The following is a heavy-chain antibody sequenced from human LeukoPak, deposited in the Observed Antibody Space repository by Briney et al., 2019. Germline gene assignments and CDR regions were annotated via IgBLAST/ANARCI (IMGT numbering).Heavy chain of an antibody. J-gene: IGHJ3*02. D-gene: IGHD4-17*01. V-gene: IGHV4-39*01. Sequence: SETLSLTCSVFGGSLSSTTYYWVWIRQPPGKGLECIASIHYTGRAYYNPSLKSRVTISADTSKNHFSLKLSSVTAADTAVYYCARHFDNGDYKKTFDIWGQGTMVTVSS. CDR1: GGSLSSTTYY. CDR3: ARHFDNGDYKKTFDI. CDR2: IHYTGRA.